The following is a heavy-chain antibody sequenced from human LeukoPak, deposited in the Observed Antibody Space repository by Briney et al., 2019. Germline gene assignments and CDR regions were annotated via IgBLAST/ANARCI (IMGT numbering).Heavy chain of an antibody. D-gene: IGHD3-10*01. Sequence: GGSLRLSCAPSVYTLSSYATSGVRHAPRGGRECISGFRGRGDRTHYADSVRGRSPISRENSKNTLYLQMNSLRAEVTAIYYCAKGSDPFRWFGEFNVKLRRPMRQHYFDPWGQGSQVTVPS. J-gene: IGHJ4*02. CDR2: FRGRGDRT. CDR3: AKGSDPFRWFGEFNVKLRRPMRQHYFDP. CDR1: VYTLSSYA. V-gene: IGHV3-23*01.